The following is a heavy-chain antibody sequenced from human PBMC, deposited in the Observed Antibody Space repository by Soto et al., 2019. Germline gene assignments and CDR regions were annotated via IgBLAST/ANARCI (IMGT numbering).Heavy chain of an antibody. CDR1: GASISSYNY. CDR2: IIYSGDI. Sequence: QLQLQLSGPGLVKPSETLSLTCNVSGASISSYNYWGWFRQPPGKGLEWMGSIIYSGDIMYNPSLQSRLTLFVVTSKDQFSRKRSSVTAADPAVYYCVRHAQWIIRAYWGQGSLLTVSS. J-gene: IGHJ4*02. D-gene: IGHD5-12*01. CDR3: VRHAQWIIRAY. V-gene: IGHV4-39*01.